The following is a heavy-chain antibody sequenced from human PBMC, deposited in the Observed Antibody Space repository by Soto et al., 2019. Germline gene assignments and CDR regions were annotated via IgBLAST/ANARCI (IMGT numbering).Heavy chain of an antibody. Sequence: GGSLILSCAASGFTFSSYGMHWVRQAPGKGLEWVAVIWYDGSNKYYADSVKGRFTISRDNSKNTLYLQMNSLRAEDTAVYYCARERGVAAAGIPKAHFDYWGQGTLVTVSS. CDR1: GFTFSSYG. CDR2: IWYDGSNK. CDR3: ARERGVAAAGIPKAHFDY. D-gene: IGHD6-13*01. J-gene: IGHJ4*02. V-gene: IGHV3-33*01.